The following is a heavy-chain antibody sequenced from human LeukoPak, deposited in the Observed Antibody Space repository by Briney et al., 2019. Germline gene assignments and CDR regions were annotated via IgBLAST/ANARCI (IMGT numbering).Heavy chain of an antibody. D-gene: IGHD3-22*01. Sequence: PSETLSLTCNVSGYSISSGYYWGWIRQPPGKGLEWIGSIYHSGSTYYNPSLKSPVTMSVDTSKNQFSLKLSSVTAADTAVYYCARDAYYYDSSGYSRFDYWGQGTLVTVSS. V-gene: IGHV4-38-2*02. CDR3: ARDAYYYDSSGYSRFDY. CDR1: GYSISSGYY. CDR2: IYHSGST. J-gene: IGHJ4*02.